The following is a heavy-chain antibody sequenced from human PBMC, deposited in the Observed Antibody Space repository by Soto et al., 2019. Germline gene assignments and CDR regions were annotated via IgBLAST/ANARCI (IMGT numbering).Heavy chain of an antibody. Sequence: EVQLVESGGGLVQPGGSLRLSCAASGFTFSSYSMNWVRQAPGKGLEWVSYISSSGSTIYYADSVKGRFTISRDNAKNSLYLQMNSLRAEDTAVYYCAIDPDSSGWYNWFDPWGQGTLVTVSS. D-gene: IGHD6-19*01. CDR1: GFTFSSYS. J-gene: IGHJ5*02. CDR3: AIDPDSSGWYNWFDP. V-gene: IGHV3-48*01. CDR2: ISSSGSTI.